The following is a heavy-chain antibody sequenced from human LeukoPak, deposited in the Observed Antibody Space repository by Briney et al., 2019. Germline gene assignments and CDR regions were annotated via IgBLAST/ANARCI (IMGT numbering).Heavy chain of an antibody. CDR1: GFTFSSYA. D-gene: IGHD5-18*01. CDR2: ISGSGGST. CDR3: ATLSFHPGYSYGYAFDY. V-gene: IGHV3-23*01. Sequence: SGGSLRLSCAASGFTFSSYAMSWLRQAPGKGLEWVSAISGSGGSTYYADSVKGRFTISRDNSKNTLYLQMNSLRAEDTAVYYCATLSFHPGYSYGYAFDYWGQGTLVTVSS. J-gene: IGHJ4*02.